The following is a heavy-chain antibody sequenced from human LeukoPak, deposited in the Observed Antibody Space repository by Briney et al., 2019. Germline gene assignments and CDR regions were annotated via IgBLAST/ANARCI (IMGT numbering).Heavy chain of an antibody. J-gene: IGHJ5*02. CDR1: GASISSTNYY. CDR3: ARDKGQYGAGTRGFTWFDP. Sequence: SETLSLTCTVSGASISSTNYYWGWIRQTPGKGLEWIGTIYYSVSTYYNPSLKSRLSISVDTSKNQFSLKLRSVTAGDTGMYYCARDKGQYGAGTRGFTWFDPWGQGTLVTVSS. V-gene: IGHV4-39*07. D-gene: IGHD3-10*01. CDR2: IYYSVST.